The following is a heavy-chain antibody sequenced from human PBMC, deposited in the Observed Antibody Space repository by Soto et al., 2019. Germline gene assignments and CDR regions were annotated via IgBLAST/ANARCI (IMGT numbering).Heavy chain of an antibody. CDR1: GFTFSSYA. Sequence: QVQLVESGGGVVQPGRSLRLSCAASGFTFSSYAMHWVRQAPGKGLEWVAVISYDGSNKYYADSVKGRFTISRDNSKNTLYLQMNSLRAADPAVYYCATETYTSGWTPTFDYWGQGTLVTVSS. CDR3: ATETYTSGWTPTFDY. V-gene: IGHV3-30*14. CDR2: ISYDGSNK. J-gene: IGHJ4*02. D-gene: IGHD6-19*01.